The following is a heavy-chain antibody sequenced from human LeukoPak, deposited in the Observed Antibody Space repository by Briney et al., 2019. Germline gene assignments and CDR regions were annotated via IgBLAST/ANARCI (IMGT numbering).Heavy chain of an antibody. J-gene: IGHJ4*02. CDR3: AKERRRVDTEMVRSYYFEN. CDR1: GFSFSSSA. Sequence: GGSLRLSCAGSGFSFSSSAMSWVRQTPGKGLEWVSSITGNGATTYYSDSVEGRFTISRDNSRNTLSLQMSSLRVEDTAVYYCAKERRRVDTEMVRSYYFENWGQGTLVTVSS. CDR2: ITGNGATT. D-gene: IGHD5-18*01. V-gene: IGHV3-23*01.